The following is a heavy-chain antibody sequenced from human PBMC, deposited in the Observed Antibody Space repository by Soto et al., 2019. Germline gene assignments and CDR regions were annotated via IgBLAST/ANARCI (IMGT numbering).Heavy chain of an antibody. CDR3: ARDGPSTGDKDV. CDR1: GGAISSGGYY. CDR2: IYYSGST. D-gene: IGHD7-27*01. V-gene: IGHV4-31*03. Sequence: SETLSLTCTVSGGAISSGGYYWSWIRQHPGKGLEWIGYIYYSGSTYYNPSLQSRVTISVDTSKKQFSLKLSAVTAEDKAVYYCARDGPSTGDKDVWGQGITVPVSS. J-gene: IGHJ6*02.